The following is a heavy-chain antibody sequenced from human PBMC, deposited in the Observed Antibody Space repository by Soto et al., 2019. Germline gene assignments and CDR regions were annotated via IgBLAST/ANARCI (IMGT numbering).Heavy chain of an antibody. CDR1: GYSFTSYW. V-gene: IGHV5-10-1*01. CDR2: IDPSDSYT. CDR3: ARGIAATSRSLYGMDV. J-gene: IGHJ6*02. Sequence: VASLTISCKGSGYSFTSYWISWVRQMPGKGLEWMGRIDPSDSYTNYSPSFQGHVTISADKSISTAYLQWSSLKASDTAMYYCARGIAATSRSLYGMDVWGQGTTVTSP. D-gene: IGHD6-13*01.